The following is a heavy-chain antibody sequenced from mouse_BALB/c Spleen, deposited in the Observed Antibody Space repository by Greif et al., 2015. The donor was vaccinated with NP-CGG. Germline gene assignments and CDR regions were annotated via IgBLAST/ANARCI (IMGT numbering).Heavy chain of an antibody. V-gene: IGHV14-3*02. CDR1: GFNIKDTY. Sequence: EVQVVESGAEVVKPGASVKLSCTASGFNIKDTYMTWVKQRPEQGLEWIGRIVPANDNTKYDPKFQGKATITADTSSNTAYLQLSSLTSEDTAVYYCATYYYGSSGFAYWGQGTLVTVSA. J-gene: IGHJ3*01. CDR3: ATYYYGSSGFAY. D-gene: IGHD1-1*01. CDR2: IVPANDNT.